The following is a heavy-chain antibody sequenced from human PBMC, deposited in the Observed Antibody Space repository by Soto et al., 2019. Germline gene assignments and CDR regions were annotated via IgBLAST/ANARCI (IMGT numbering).Heavy chain of an antibody. J-gene: IGHJ4*02. Sequence: PSETLSLTCTVSGGSISSYYWSWVRQPPGKGLEWIGYIYYSGTHKYNPSLKSRLTISVDTSKNQFSLKLNSMTAADTAVYYCARVQMATLYFDYWGQGTLVTVSS. CDR2: IYYSGTH. CDR3: ARVQMATLYFDY. CDR1: GGSISSYY. V-gene: IGHV4-59*01. D-gene: IGHD5-12*01.